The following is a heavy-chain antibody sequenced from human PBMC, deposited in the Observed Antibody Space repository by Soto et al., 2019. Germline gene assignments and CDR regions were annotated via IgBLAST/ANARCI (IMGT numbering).Heavy chain of an antibody. J-gene: IGHJ4*02. CDR2: ISSGGGNI. CDR3: VRDRSVRSSGGWGY. CDR1: GFTFSDYG. V-gene: IGHV3-23*01. Sequence: PGGSLRLSCAAFGFTFSDYGMNWVRQAPGKGLEWVSSISSGGGNIYYADSVRGRITVSRDNSKNTLYLEMNSLRDEDKAVYYCVRDRSVRSSGGWGYWGPGTLVTVS. D-gene: IGHD6-19*01.